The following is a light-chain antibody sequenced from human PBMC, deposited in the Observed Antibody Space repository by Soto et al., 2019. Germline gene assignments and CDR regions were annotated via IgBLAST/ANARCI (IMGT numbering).Light chain of an antibody. CDR2: EVS. V-gene: IGLV2-23*02. CDR1: SSDVGNYNL. J-gene: IGLJ1*01. CDR3: CSYAGSSTLDV. Sequence: SALTKPASMSGSPGQSITISCTGTSSDVGNYNLVSWYQQHPGKAPKLIIYEVSKRPSGVSNRFSGSKSGNTASLTISGLQAEDEADYYCCSYAGSSTLDVFGTGTKLTVL.